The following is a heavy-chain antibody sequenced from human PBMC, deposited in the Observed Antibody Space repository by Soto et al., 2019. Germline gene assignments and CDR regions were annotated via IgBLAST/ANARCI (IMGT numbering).Heavy chain of an antibody. J-gene: IGHJ5*02. CDR1: GYTFTSYG. Sequence: GASVKVSCKASGYTFTSYGISWVRQAPGQGLERMGWISAYNGNTNYAQKLQGRVTMTTDTSTSTAYMELRSLRSDDTAVYYCARVPAATIPYNWFAPWGQGTLVTVSS. CDR3: ARVPAATIPYNWFAP. CDR2: ISAYNGNT. D-gene: IGHD2-2*01. V-gene: IGHV1-18*01.